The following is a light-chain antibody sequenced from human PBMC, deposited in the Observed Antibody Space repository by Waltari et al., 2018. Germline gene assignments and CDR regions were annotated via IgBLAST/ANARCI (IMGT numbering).Light chain of an antibody. J-gene: IGKJ3*01. Sequence: ELVLTQSPGTLSLSPGERATLSCRASQSISDTYSGWYQQRPGQAPRLLIYGASSRAAGIPDRFSGSGSGTDFTLTISRLEPEDFAVYYCHHYGSSPQGTFGPGTRVDI. CDR2: GAS. CDR1: QSISDTY. CDR3: HHYGSSPQGT. V-gene: IGKV3-20*01.